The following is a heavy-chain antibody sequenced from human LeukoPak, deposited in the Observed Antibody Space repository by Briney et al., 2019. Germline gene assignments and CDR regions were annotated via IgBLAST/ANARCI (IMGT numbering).Heavy chain of an antibody. CDR3: ARTFRNYGQSNHFDS. CDR2: IYYSGST. CDR1: GGSISSYY. D-gene: IGHD1-7*01. V-gene: IGHV4-59*01. Sequence: SETLSLTCTVSGGSISSYYWSWIRQPPGKGLEWIGNIYYSGSTNYNPSLKSRVTISVDTSKNQFTLKLSSVTAADTAVYYCARTFRNYGQSNHFDSWGQGTLVTVS. J-gene: IGHJ4*02.